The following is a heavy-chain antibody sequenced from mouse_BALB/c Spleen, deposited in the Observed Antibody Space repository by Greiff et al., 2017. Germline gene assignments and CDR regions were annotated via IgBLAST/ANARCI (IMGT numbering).Heavy chain of an antibody. J-gene: IGHJ4*01. V-gene: IGHV5-17*02. CDR2: ISSGSSTI. Sequence: EVKLVESGGGLVQPGGSRKLSCAASGFTFSSFGMHWVRQAPEKGLEWVAYISSGSSTIYYADTVKGRFTISRDNPKNTLFLQMTSLRSEDTAMYYCARKDYDAMDYWGQGTAVTVSS. CDR1: GFTFSSFG. CDR3: ARKDYDAMDY.